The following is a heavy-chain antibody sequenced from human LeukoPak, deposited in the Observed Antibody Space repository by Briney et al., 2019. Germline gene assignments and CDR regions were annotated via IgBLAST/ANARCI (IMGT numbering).Heavy chain of an antibody. D-gene: IGHD6-13*01. CDR3: AREVLRYSSSWYETDDAFDI. CDR1: GGSISSYY. Sequence: PSETLSLTCTVPGGSISSYYWSWIRQPPGKGLEWIGYIYYSGSTNYNPSLKSRVTISVDTSKNQFSLKLSSVTAADTAVYYCAREVLRYSSSWYETDDAFDIWGQGTMVTVSS. J-gene: IGHJ3*02. V-gene: IGHV4-59*01. CDR2: IYYSGST.